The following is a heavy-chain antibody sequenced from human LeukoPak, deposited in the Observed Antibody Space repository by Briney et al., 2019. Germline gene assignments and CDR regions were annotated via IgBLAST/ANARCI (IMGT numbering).Heavy chain of an antibody. J-gene: IGHJ6*02. V-gene: IGHV1-18*01. CDR2: ISAYNGNT. CDR1: GYTFTSYG. CDR3: AKHYYYYYGMDV. Sequence: ASVKVSCKASGYTFTSYGISWVRQAPGQGLKWMGWISAYNGNTNYAQKLQGRVTMTTDTSTSTAYMELRSLRSDDTAVYYCAKHYYYYYGMDVWGQGTTVTVSS.